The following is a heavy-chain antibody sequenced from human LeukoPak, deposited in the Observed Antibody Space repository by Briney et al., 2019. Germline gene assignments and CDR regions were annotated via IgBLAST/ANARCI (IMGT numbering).Heavy chain of an antibody. Sequence: PGGSLRLSCAASGFTFRSYGMNWVRQAPGKGLEGVSTISGSGDTIYYADTVKGRFSISRDNSKNTVDLQMNSLRAEDTAVYYCAKAPITMVRGVKGPFDPWGQGTLVTVSS. CDR3: AKAPITMVRGVKGPFDP. CDR2: ISGSGDTI. J-gene: IGHJ5*02. V-gene: IGHV3-23*01. D-gene: IGHD3-10*01. CDR1: GFTFRSYG.